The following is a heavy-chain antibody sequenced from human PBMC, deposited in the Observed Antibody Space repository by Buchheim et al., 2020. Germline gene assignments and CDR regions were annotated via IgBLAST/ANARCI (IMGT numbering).Heavy chain of an antibody. D-gene: IGHD1-26*01. CDR3: ARAGGGSYYFWFDP. CDR2: ISYDGSNK. CDR1: GFTFSSYA. J-gene: IGHJ5*02. Sequence: QVQLVESGGGVVQPGRSLRLSCAASGFTFSSYAMHWVRQAPGKGLEWVAVISYDGSNKYYADSVKGRFTISRDNSKKTLYLQMNSLRAEDTAVYYCARAGGGSYYFWFDPWGQGTL. V-gene: IGHV3-30-3*01.